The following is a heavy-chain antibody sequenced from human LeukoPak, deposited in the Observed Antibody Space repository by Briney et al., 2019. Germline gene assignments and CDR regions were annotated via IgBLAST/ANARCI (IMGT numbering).Heavy chain of an antibody. CDR3: AINPYTEGWFDP. Sequence: SETLSLTCAVSGGSISSYYWSWIRQPPGKGLEWIGYIFYNGNTNYNPSLRSRVTMSLDTSKNQFSLKLTSVTAADTAVYYCAINPYTEGWFDPWGQGTLVTVSS. V-gene: IGHV4-59*01. D-gene: IGHD2-2*02. J-gene: IGHJ5*02. CDR1: GGSISSYY. CDR2: IFYNGNT.